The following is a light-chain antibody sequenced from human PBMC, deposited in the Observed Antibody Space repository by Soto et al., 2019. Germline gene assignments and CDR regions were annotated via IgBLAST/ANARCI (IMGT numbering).Light chain of an antibody. CDR2: DAS. V-gene: IGKV3-15*01. CDR3: QQYYNWPPWT. CDR1: QSVSYN. J-gene: IGKJ1*01. Sequence: EIEMTQSPATLSVSPGERATLSCRASQSVSYNLAWYQQKPGQSPRLIIYDASMRATGVPARFSGSGSGTGFTLTISSLQSEDVAVYYCQQYYNWPPWTFGQGAKVDI.